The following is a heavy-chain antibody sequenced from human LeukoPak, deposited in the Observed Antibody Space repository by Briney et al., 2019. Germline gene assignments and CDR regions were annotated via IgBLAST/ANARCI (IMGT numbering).Heavy chain of an antibody. J-gene: IGHJ4*02. CDR2: IKQDGSEK. Sequence: GGSLRLSCAASGFTFSSYWMSWVRQAPGKGLEWVANIKQDGSEKYYVDSAKGRFTISRDNAKNSLYLQMNSLRAEDTAVYYCARYDFWSGYAFDYWGQGTLVTVSS. CDR1: GFTFSSYW. D-gene: IGHD3-3*01. V-gene: IGHV3-7*01. CDR3: ARYDFWSGYAFDY.